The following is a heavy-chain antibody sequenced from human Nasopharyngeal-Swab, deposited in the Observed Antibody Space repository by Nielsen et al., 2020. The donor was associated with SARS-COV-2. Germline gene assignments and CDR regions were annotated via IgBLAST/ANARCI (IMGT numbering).Heavy chain of an antibody. J-gene: IGHJ4*02. D-gene: IGHD6-19*01. V-gene: IGHV4-39*01. CDR1: GGSISSSSYY. CDR2: IYYSGST. CDR3: ARRGRIAVAGFFDY. Sequence: SETLSLTCTVSGGSISSSSYYWGWIRQPPGKGLEWIGSIYYSGSTYYNPSLKSRVTISVDTSKNQFSLKLSSVTAADTAVYYCARRGRIAVAGFFDYWGQGTLVTVS.